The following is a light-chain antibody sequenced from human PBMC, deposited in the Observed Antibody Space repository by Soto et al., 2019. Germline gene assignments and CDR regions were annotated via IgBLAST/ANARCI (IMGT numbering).Light chain of an antibody. CDR3: QQRSNWPSIT. CDR1: QNIGTY. CDR2: GAS. V-gene: IGKV3-11*01. J-gene: IGKJ5*01. Sequence: IVLTQSPGTLFLSPGEIATLSFSASQNIGTYLAWYQQKPGQAPSLLIFGASTRANGVPDRFSGSGSRTDFTLTISSLEPEDFAVYYCQQRSNWPSITFGQGTRLEIK.